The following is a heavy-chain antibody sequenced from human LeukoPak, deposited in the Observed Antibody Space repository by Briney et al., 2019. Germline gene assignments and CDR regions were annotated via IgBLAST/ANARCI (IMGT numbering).Heavy chain of an antibody. V-gene: IGHV4-34*01. D-gene: IGHD2-21*01. Sequence: SETLSLTCTVSGGSISGYYWSWIRQPPGKGLEWIGEINHSGSTNYNPSLKSRVTISVDTSKNQFSLKLSSVTAADTAVYYCARAGLVVVIAIDRRGWFDPWGQGTLVTVSS. CDR2: INHSGST. CDR3: ARAGLVVVIAIDRRGWFDP. CDR1: GGSISGYY. J-gene: IGHJ5*02.